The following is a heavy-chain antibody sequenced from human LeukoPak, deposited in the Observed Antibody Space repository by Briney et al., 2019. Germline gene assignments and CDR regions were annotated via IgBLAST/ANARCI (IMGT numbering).Heavy chain of an antibody. Sequence: SETLSLTCTVSGSSISSSSYYWGWIRQPPGKGLEWIGSIYYSGSTYYNPSLKSRVTISVDTSKNQFSLKLSSVTAADTAVYYCARILSNLIDYWGQGTLVTVSS. CDR1: GSSISSSSYY. CDR2: IYYSGST. J-gene: IGHJ4*02. V-gene: IGHV4-39*07. CDR3: ARILSNLIDY. D-gene: IGHD4-11*01.